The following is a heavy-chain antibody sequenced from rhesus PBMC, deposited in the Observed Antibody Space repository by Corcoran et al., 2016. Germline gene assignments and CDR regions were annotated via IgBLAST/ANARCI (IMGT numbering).Heavy chain of an antibody. V-gene: IGHV4-173*01. CDR1: GGSISSNY. CDR2: IVGSGGST. CDR3: ARDQHRWIAAVNFDF. Sequence: QLQLQESGPGLVKPSETLSLTCAVSGGSISSNYWSWIRQPPGKGLEWIGRIVGSGGSTDYNPSLQCRVTLSTDTSKNQFSLKLSSVTAADTAVYYCARDQHRWIAAVNFDFCGQGVLITVSS. D-gene: IGHD6-25*01. J-gene: IGHJ4*01.